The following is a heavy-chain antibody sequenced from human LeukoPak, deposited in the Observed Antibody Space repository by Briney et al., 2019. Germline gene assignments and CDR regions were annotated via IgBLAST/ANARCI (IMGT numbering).Heavy chain of an antibody. D-gene: IGHD5-12*01. V-gene: IGHV3-49*04. J-gene: IGHJ4*02. CDR2: IRSKAYGGTT. Sequence: GGSLRLSSTASGFTFGDYAMSWVRQAPGKGLEWVGFIRSKAYGGTTEYAASVKGRFTISRDDSKSIAYLQMNSLKTEDTAVYYCTIVATICYWGQGTLVTVSS. CDR1: GFTFGDYA. CDR3: TIVATICY.